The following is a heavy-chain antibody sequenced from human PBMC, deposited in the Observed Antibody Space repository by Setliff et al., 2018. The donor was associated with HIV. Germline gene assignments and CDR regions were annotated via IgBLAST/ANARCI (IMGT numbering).Heavy chain of an antibody. CDR1: GGSISSYY. V-gene: IGHV4-59*08. CDR2: IYYSGST. J-gene: IGHJ4*02. Sequence: SETLSLTCTVSGGSISSYYWSWIRQPPGKGLEWIGYIYYSGSTNYNPSLKSRVTISVDTSKNQFSLKLSSVTAADTAVYYCATDDYNGDSFDNWGQGTLVTVSS. D-gene: IGHD4-4*01. CDR3: ATDDYNGDSFDN.